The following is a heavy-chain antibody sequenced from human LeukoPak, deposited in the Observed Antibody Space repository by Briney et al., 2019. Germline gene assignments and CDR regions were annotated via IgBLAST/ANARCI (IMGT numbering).Heavy chain of an antibody. CDR2: INDNGSTR. CDR1: GFTFSNYA. V-gene: IGHV3-23*01. CDR3: AKDLAGGYFYFDY. Sequence: GGSLRLSCGASGFTFSNYAMSWVRQAPGKGLEWVSGINDNGSTRFYAASVKGRFTSSRDNPKNTLYLQMNGLRVEDTAVYYCAKDLAGGYFYFDYWGQGALVTVSS. J-gene: IGHJ4*02. D-gene: IGHD3-22*01.